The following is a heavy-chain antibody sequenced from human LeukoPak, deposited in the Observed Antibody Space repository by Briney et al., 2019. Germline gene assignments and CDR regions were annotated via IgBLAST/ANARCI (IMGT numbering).Heavy chain of an antibody. D-gene: IGHD6-19*01. CDR2: ISYDGTNK. CDR1: GFIFTSYA. V-gene: IGHV3-30*04. Sequence: GGSLGLSCEASGFIFTSYAMHWVRQAPGMGLEWVAVISYDGTNKYYIDSVKGRFTISRDNSKNTLSLQMHSLRSEDTAVYYCARGGAVSGAGYYYYMDVWGKGSTVTVSS. CDR3: ARGGAVSGAGYYYYMDV. J-gene: IGHJ6*03.